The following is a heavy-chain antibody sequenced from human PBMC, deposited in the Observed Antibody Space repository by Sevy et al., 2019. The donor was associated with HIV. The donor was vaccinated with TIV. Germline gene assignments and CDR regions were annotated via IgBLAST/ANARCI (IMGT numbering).Heavy chain of an antibody. Sequence: SGPTLVKPTQTLTLTCTFSGFSLSTSGVGVGWIRQPPGKALEWLALIYWDDDKRYSPSLKSRLTISKDSSKNQVVLTMTNMDPVDTATYYCARHPYIHGYFDYWGQGTLVTVSS. CDR3: ARHPYIHGYFDY. V-gene: IGHV2-5*02. CDR1: GFSLSTSGVG. CDR2: IYWDDDK. J-gene: IGHJ4*02. D-gene: IGHD5-18*01.